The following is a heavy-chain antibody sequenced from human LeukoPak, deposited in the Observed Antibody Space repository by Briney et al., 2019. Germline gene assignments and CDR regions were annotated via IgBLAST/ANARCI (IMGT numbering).Heavy chain of an antibody. CDR3: ARGCSSGWKIYYYYMDV. D-gene: IGHD6-19*01. J-gene: IGHJ6*03. V-gene: IGHV1-46*01. CDR1: GYTFTGYY. CDR2: INPSGGST. Sequence: ASVKVSCKASGYTFTGYYMHWVRQAPGQGLEWMGIINPSGGSTSYAQKFQGRVTMTRDMSTSTVYMELSSLRSEDTAVYYCARGCSSGWKIYYYYMDVWDKGTTVTVSS.